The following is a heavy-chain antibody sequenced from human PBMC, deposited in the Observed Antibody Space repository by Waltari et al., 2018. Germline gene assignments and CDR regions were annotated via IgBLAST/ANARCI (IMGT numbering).Heavy chain of an antibody. CDR2: CKPKSGGT. J-gene: IGHJ6*02. CDR1: GYIFTGYY. Sequence: QVQLVQSGAEVKKPGASVKVSCKASGYIFTGYYIHWVRQAPGQGLEWMGVCKPKSGGTKYAQKFQGRVTMTRDTSISTAHMELNSLRSDDTAVFFCAREGVDYGDHKGVWGLDVWGQGTTVSVS. V-gene: IGHV1-2*02. CDR3: AREGVDYGDHKGVWGLDV. D-gene: IGHD4-17*01.